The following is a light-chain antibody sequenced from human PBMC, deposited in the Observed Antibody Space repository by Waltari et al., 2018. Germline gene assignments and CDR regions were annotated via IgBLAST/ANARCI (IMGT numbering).Light chain of an antibody. CDR3: AAWDDRLRGLE. CDR2: RNE. Sequence: QSVLTQPPSASGAPGQRVTISCSGSSSNIGTNYVFWYQQLPGSAPKLLIYRNEEGRSGVPGRFSGPKSGSSASRAVSGLRSEDEADYYCAAWDDRLRGLEFGGGTKLTVL. CDR1: SSNIGTNY. J-gene: IGLJ2*01. V-gene: IGLV1-47*01.